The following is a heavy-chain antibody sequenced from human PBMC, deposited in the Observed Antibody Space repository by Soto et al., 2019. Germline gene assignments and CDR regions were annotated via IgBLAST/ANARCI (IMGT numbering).Heavy chain of an antibody. CDR2: ISYTGNT. Sequence: PSDTLSLTCAVSGRSISSVGYYWSWVRQHPGKGLEWIGSISYTGNTYYNPSLENRLSISLDTSENRFYLRLNSVTAADTAIYYCARPNDFWNGYGPFDYWGQGSLVTVSS. D-gene: IGHD3-3*01. V-gene: IGHV4-31*11. CDR3: ARPNDFWNGYGPFDY. CDR1: GRSISSVGYY. J-gene: IGHJ4*02.